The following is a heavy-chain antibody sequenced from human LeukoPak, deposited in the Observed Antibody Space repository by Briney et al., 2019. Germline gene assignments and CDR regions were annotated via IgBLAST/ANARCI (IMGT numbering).Heavy chain of an antibody. CDR2: INPNSGGT. J-gene: IGHJ3*01. CDR1: GYTFTGYY. D-gene: IGHD3-10*01. Sequence: ASVKVSCKASGYTFTGYYMHCVRQAPGQGLEWMGWINPNSGGTNYAQKFQGRVTMTRDTSISTAYMELSRLRSDDTAVYYCARDLLGTMVRGTWGQGTMVTVSS. V-gene: IGHV1-2*02. CDR3: ARDLLGTMVRGT.